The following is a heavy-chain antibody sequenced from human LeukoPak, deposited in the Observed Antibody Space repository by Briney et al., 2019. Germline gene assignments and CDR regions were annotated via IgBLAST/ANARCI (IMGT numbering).Heavy chain of an antibody. CDR3: AKDRKSGSYSSFDY. Sequence: GGSLRLSCAASGFTVSSSYMSWVRQAPGKGLEWVSVIYSGGTTYYADSVKGRFTISRDNSKNTLYLQMNSLRAEDTAVYYCAKDRKSGSYSSFDYWGQGTLVTVSS. D-gene: IGHD1-26*01. V-gene: IGHV3-53*01. CDR1: GFTVSSSY. CDR2: IYSGGTT. J-gene: IGHJ4*02.